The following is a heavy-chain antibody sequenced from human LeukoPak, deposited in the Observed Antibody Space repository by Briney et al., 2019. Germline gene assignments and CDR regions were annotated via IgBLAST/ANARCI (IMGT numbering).Heavy chain of an antibody. CDR3: ARTARTTVTSLFDY. J-gene: IGHJ4*02. Sequence: SVKVSCEASGGTFSSYAISWVRQAPGQGLEWMGGIIPIFGTANYAQKFQGRVTITADESTSTAYMELSSLRSEDTAVYYCARTARTTVTSLFDYWGQGTLVTVSS. CDR2: IIPIFGTA. D-gene: IGHD4-17*01. CDR1: GGTFSSYA. V-gene: IGHV1-69*13.